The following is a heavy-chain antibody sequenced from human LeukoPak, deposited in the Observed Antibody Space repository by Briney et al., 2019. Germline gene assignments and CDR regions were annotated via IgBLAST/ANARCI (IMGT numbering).Heavy chain of an antibody. V-gene: IGHV3-7*03. CDR2: IKQDGSEK. Sequence: GGSLRLSCAASGFTFSSYGMHWVRQAPGKGLEWVANIKQDGSEKSYVESVRGRFTISRDNAKNSLYLQLNSLRAEDTALYYCARDNPPDYWGQGTLVTVSS. CDR1: GFTFSSYG. J-gene: IGHJ4*02. CDR3: ARDNPPDY.